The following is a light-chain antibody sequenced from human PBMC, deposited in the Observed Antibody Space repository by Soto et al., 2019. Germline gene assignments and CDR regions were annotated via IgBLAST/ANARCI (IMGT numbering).Light chain of an antibody. J-gene: IGLJ2*01. Sequence: QSALTQPPSASGSPGQSVTISCTGTSSDVGGYNYVSWYQQYPGKAPKLMIYEVSKRPSGVPARFSGSKSGNRASLTVSGLQAEDEADYSGSSYAGSNNFFGGGTKVTVL. CDR3: SSYAGSNNF. CDR2: EVS. CDR1: SSDVGGYNY. V-gene: IGLV2-8*01.